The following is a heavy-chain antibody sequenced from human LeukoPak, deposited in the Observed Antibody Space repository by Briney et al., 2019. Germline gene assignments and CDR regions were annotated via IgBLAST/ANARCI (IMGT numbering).Heavy chain of an antibody. CDR2: FHNSRTT. J-gene: IGHJ5*02. CDR1: GGSISGYS. Sequence: SETLSLTCTVSGGSISGYSWTWIRQPPGQGLEWIGYFHNSRTTSYNPSLTGRVIISVDTAMDQISLKLNSVTAADAAVYYCARGHLGLSPWGQGTLVTVSS. D-gene: IGHD3-10*01. V-gene: IGHV4-59*01. CDR3: ARGHLGLSP.